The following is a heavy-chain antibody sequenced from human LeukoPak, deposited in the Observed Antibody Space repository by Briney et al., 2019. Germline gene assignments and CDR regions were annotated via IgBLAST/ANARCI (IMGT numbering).Heavy chain of an antibody. D-gene: IGHD6-13*01. CDR2: IYYSGST. J-gene: IGHJ2*01. CDR3: AGVYYSNSYDYWYFDL. Sequence: SETLSLTCTVSGGSIRSYYWSWIRQPPGKGLEWIAYIYYSGSTNYNPSLKSRVTISVDTSKNQFSLKLSSVTAADTAVYYCAGVYYSNSYDYWYFDLWGRGTLVTVSS. CDR1: GGSIRSYY. V-gene: IGHV4-59*01.